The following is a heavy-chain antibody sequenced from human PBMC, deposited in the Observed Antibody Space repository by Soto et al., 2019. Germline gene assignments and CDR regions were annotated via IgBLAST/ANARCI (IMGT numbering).Heavy chain of an antibody. V-gene: IGHV4-34*01. CDR3: ARGEGSVVLDV. Sequence: SETLSLTCAVYGGSFSGYYCSWIRQPPGKGLEWIGEINHSGSTNYNPSLKSRVTISVDTSKNQFSLKLSSVTAADTAVYYCARGEGSVVLDVWGKGTTVTVSS. CDR1: GGSFSGYY. D-gene: IGHD3-10*01. CDR2: INHSGST. J-gene: IGHJ6*04.